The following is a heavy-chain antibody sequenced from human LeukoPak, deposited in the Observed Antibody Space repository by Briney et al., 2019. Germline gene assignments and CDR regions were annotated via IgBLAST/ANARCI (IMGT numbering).Heavy chain of an antibody. Sequence: PGGSLRLSCAASGFTFSSYSMNWVRQAPGKGLEWVSSISSSSSYIYYADSVKGRFTISRDNAKNSLYLQMNSLRAEDTAVYYCAREILPYYASDIWGQGTMVTVSS. J-gene: IGHJ3*02. CDR2: ISSSSSYI. CDR3: AREILPYYASDI. CDR1: GFTFSSYS. V-gene: IGHV3-21*01. D-gene: IGHD2-15*01.